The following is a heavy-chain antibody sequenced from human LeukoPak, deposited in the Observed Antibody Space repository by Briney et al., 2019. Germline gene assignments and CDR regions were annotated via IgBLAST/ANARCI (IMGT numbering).Heavy chain of an antibody. CDR1: GFTVSSNY. Sequence: LSGGSLRLSCAASGFTVSSNYMSWVRQAPGKGLEWVSVIYSGGSTYYADSVKGRFTISRDNSKNTLYLQMNSLRADDTAVYYCARDGVGALANWFDPWGQGTLVTVSS. CDR2: IYSGGST. CDR3: ARDGVGALANWFDP. J-gene: IGHJ5*02. V-gene: IGHV3-66*01. D-gene: IGHD1-26*01.